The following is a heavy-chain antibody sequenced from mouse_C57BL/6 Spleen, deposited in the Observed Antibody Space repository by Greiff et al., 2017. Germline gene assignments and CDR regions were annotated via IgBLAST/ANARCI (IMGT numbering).Heavy chain of an antibody. CDR2: IDPETGGT. CDR3: TRRTGFAY. D-gene: IGHD4-1*01. CDR1: GYTFTDYE. Sequence: VHLVESGAELVRPGASVTLSCKASGYTFTDYEMHWVKQTPVHGLEWIGAIDPETGGTAYNQKFKGKAILTADKSSSTAYMELRSLTSEDSAVYYCTRRTGFAYWGQGTLVTVSA. V-gene: IGHV1-15*01. J-gene: IGHJ3*01.